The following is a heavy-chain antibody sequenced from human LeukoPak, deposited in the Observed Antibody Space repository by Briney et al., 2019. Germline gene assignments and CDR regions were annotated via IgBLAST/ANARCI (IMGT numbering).Heavy chain of an antibody. CDR3: ARHISSGGTYAYFDY. CDR1: GSMYNYY. CDR2: IHYNGNT. Sequence: ASETLSLTCTVSGSMYNYYWSWIRQPPGKGLEWIGYIHYNGNTNYNPSLKRRVTMSLDTSKSQVSLKLNSVTAADTAVYYCARHISSGGTYAYFDYWGQGTLVTVSS. J-gene: IGHJ4*02. V-gene: IGHV4-59*08. D-gene: IGHD1-26*01.